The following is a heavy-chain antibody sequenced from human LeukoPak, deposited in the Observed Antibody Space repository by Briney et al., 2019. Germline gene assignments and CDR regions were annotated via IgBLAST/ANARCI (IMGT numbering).Heavy chain of an antibody. D-gene: IGHD3-10*01. CDR2: ITPIFGTA. J-gene: IGHJ4*02. Sequence: EASVKVSCTASGGTFSSYANSWVRQAPGQGLEWMGGITPIFGTANYAQKFQGRVTITADESTSTAYMELSSLRSEDTAVYYCARGYYYGSGSHFDYWGQGTLVTVSS. CDR3: ARGYYYGSGSHFDY. V-gene: IGHV1-69*13. CDR1: GGTFSSYA.